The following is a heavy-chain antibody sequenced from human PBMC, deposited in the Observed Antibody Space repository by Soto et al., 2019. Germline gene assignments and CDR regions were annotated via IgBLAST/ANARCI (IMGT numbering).Heavy chain of an antibody. V-gene: IGHV1-2*04. D-gene: IGHD2-8*01. J-gene: IGHJ6*02. CDR2: INPKSGST. CDR3: ARGDSTDCSNGVCSFFYNHDMDV. Sequence: GASVEVACKVPGYSFTDYHIHWVRQAPGQGLEWLGWINPKSGSTSTAQKFQSWVTMTTDTSISTASMELTRLTSDDTAIYYCARGDSTDCSNGVCSFFYNHDMDVWGQGTTVTVSS. CDR1: GYSFTDYH.